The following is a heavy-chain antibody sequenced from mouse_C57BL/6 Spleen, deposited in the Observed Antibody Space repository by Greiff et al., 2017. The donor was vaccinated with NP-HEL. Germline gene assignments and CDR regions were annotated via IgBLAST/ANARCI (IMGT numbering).Heavy chain of an antibody. CDR1: GYTFTSYG. CDR2: IYPRSGNT. J-gene: IGHJ4*01. Sequence: VQLQQSGAELARPGASVKLSCKASGYTFTSYGISWVKQRTGQGLEWIGEIYPRSGNTYYNEKFKGKATLTADKSSSTAYMELHSLTSEDSVVYFSARKEGPYDYDGRVYYAMDYWGQGTSVTVSS. CDR3: ARKEGPYDYDGRVYYAMDY. V-gene: IGHV1-81*01. D-gene: IGHD2-4*01.